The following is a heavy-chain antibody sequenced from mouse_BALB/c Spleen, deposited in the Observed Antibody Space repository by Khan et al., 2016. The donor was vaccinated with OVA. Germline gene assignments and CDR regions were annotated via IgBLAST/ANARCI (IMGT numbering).Heavy chain of an antibody. CDR3: ARSNGNYCFAY. Sequence: QIQLVQSGPELKKPGETVKISCKASGYTFTNYGMNWVKQAPGKGLKWMGWINTYTGEPTYADDFKGRFAFSLERSDSTAYLQINNLNNEYTATYFCARSNGNYCFAYWGQGTLLTVSA. V-gene: IGHV9-3-1*01. CDR1: GYTFTNYG. CDR2: INTYTGEP. D-gene: IGHD2-1*01. J-gene: IGHJ3*01.